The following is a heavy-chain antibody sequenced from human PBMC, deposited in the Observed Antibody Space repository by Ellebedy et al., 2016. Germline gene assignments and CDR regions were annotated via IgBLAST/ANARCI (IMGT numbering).Heavy chain of an antibody. D-gene: IGHD4-11*01. J-gene: IGHJ4*02. CDR3: ARDMGDYSKDY. V-gene: IGHV3-74*01. CDR1: GFTFDDYA. CDR2: INSDGSST. Sequence: GGSLRLSCAASGFTFDDYAMHWVRQAPGKGLVWVSRINSDGSSTSYADSVKGRFTISRDNAKNTLYLQMNSLRAEDTAVYYCARDMGDYSKDYWGQGTLVTVSS.